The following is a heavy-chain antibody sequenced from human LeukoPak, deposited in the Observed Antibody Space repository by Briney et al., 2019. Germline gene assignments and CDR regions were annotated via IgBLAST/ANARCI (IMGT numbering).Heavy chain of an antibody. Sequence: ASVKVSCKAAGYTFTSYYIHWVRQAPGQGLEWMGIINPSGGRTGYSQKFKGRSTVTRDTSTRKVYMQMSSLTSEDSGVYYCAWGHYYGMDVWGQGTTVTVSS. D-gene: IGHD3-16*01. CDR3: AWGHYYGMDV. CDR2: INPSGGRT. CDR1: GYTFTSYY. V-gene: IGHV1-46*01. J-gene: IGHJ6*02.